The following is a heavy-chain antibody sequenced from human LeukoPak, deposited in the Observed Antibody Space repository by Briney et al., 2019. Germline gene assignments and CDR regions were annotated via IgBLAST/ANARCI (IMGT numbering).Heavy chain of an antibody. V-gene: IGHV3-11*04. J-gene: IGHJ4*02. CDR2: LSSSGSAF. CDR3: ARSARLMKGVVEVTALDD. CDR1: GFTFSNAW. D-gene: IGHD3-3*01. Sequence: GGSLRLSCAASGFTFSNAWMSWVRQAPGKGLEWIAYLSSSGSAFSYADSVKGRFTIARDNAKNSVYLEMNSLRADDTAVYYCARSARLMKGVVEVTALDDWGQGTLVTVSS.